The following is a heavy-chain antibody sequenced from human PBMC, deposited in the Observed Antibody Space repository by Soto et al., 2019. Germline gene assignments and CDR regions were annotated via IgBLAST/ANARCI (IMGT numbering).Heavy chain of an antibody. V-gene: IGHV4-34*01. CDR3: ARGGVAYSSSSLWFDP. CDR1: GGSFSGYY. J-gene: IGHJ5*02. Sequence: QVQLQQWGAGLLKPSETLSLTCAVYGGSFSGYYWSWIRQPPGKGLGWIGEINHSGSTNYNPSLKSRVTISVDTSKNQFSLKLSSVTAADTAVYYCARGGVAYSSSSLWFDPWGQGTLVTVSS. CDR2: INHSGST. D-gene: IGHD6-6*01.